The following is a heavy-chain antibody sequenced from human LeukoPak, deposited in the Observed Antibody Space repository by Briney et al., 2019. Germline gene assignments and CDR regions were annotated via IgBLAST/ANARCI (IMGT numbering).Heavy chain of an antibody. J-gene: IGHJ6*02. CDR3: ARAPMGGYYGMDV. CDR1: GGSISSYY. V-gene: IGHV4-59*12. D-gene: IGHD3-10*01. Sequence: SETLSLTCTVSGGSISSYYWSWIRQPPGKGLEWIGYIYHSGSTYYNPSLKSRVTISVDRSKNQFSLKLSSVTAADTAVYYCARAPMGGYYGMDVWGQGTTVTVSS. CDR2: IYHSGST.